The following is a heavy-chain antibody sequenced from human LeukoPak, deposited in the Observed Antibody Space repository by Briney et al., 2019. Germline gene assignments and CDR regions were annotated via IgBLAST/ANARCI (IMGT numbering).Heavy chain of an antibody. Sequence: PGGSLRLSCAASGFTFSSYAMSWVRQAPGKGLEWVSAVSGSGGSTYYADSVKGRFTISRDNSKNTLYLQMNSLRAEDTAEYYCAKDLFGYSSSSPYYFDYWGQGTLVTVSS. J-gene: IGHJ4*02. CDR2: VSGSGGST. V-gene: IGHV3-23*01. CDR1: GFTFSSYA. D-gene: IGHD6-6*01. CDR3: AKDLFGYSSSSPYYFDY.